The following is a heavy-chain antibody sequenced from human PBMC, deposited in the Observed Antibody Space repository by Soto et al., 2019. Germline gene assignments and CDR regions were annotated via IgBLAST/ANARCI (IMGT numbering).Heavy chain of an antibody. CDR1: GDPLSSGSYY. J-gene: IGHJ5*02. CDR2: IYYTGTT. D-gene: IGHD3-9*01. CDR3: ARAASPYFDFLSAFHT. Sequence: SETLALTCTVSGDPLSSGSYYWSWIRQSPGKRLEWIAYIYYTGTTKYNPSLKSRVTISVDTSKNQFSLRLTSVTAADTAVSYCARAASPYFDFLSAFHTSAQATMVTLSS. V-gene: IGHV4-61*01.